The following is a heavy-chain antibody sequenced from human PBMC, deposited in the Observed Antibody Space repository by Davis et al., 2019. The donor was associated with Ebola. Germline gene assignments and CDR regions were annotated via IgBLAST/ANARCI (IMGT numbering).Heavy chain of an antibody. CDR2: IIPIFGTA. D-gene: IGHD6-19*01. J-gene: IGHJ6*02. Sequence: AASVKVSCKASGYTFTSYGISWVRQAPGQGLEWMGGIIPIFGTANYAQKFQGRVTITADKSTSTAYMELNSLRAEDTAVYYCARTLRGGRGWSPYYYYGMDVWGQGTTVTVSS. CDR3: ARTLRGGRGWSPYYYYGMDV. V-gene: IGHV1-69*06. CDR1: GYTFTSYG.